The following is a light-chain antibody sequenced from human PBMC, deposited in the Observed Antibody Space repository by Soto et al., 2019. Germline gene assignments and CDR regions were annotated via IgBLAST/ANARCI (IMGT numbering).Light chain of an antibody. CDR1: SSDVGGYNY. Sequence: QSVLTQPRSVSGSPGQSVTISCTGTSSDVGGYNYVSWYQQHPGKAPKLMIYDVSKRPSGVPDRFSGSKSGNTASLTISGLQADDEDDYYYRSDAGTYTYVCGTGTKFTVL. J-gene: IGLJ1*01. CDR2: DVS. CDR3: RSDAGTYTYV. V-gene: IGLV2-11*01.